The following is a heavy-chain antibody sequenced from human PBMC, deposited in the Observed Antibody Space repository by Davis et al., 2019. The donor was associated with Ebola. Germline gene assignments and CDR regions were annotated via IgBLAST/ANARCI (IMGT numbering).Heavy chain of an antibody. J-gene: IGHJ4*02. D-gene: IGHD5-12*01. CDR2: INHSGST. CDR3: ARSRRYSGYERLYFDY. V-gene: IGHV4-34*01. Sequence: MPSETLSLTCAVYGGSFSGYYWSWIRQPPGKGLEWIGEINHSGSTNYNPSLKSRVTISVDTSKNQFSLKLSSVTAADTAVYYCARSRRYSGYERLYFDYWGQGTLVTVSS. CDR1: GGSFSGYY.